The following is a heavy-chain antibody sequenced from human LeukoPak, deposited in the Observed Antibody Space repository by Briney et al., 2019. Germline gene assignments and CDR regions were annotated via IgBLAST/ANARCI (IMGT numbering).Heavy chain of an antibody. D-gene: IGHD4-23*01. CDR3: ARDGTHWGGNPTDDAFDI. Sequence: SETLSLTCTVSGGSISSGGYFWSWIRQPAGKGLEWIGRIYTSGSTNYNPSLKSRVTMSVDTSTNRFSLKLSSVTAADTAVYYCARDGTHWGGNPTDDAFDIWGQGTMVTVSS. CDR2: IYTSGST. J-gene: IGHJ3*02. CDR1: GGSISSGGYF. V-gene: IGHV4-61*02.